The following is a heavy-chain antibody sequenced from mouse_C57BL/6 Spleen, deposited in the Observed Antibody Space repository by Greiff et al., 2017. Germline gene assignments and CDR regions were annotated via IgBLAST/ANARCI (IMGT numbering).Heavy chain of an antibody. J-gene: IGHJ1*03. V-gene: IGHV14-2*01. CDR3: AFTTVVARYFDV. Sequence: VQLQPSGAELVKPGASVKLSCTASGFNIQDYYMHWVKQRTEKGLEWIGRIDPEEGETKYAPKFQGNATIPADTSSSTAYLQRSSLTSEDTAVYYCAFTTVVARYFDVWGKGTTVTVSS. CDR2: IDPEEGET. CDR1: GFNIQDYY. D-gene: IGHD1-1*01.